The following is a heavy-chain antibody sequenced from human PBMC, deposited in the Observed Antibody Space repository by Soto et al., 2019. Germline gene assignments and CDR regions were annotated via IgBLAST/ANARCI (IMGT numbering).Heavy chain of an antibody. CDR3: AKDLDYDSSGYPGY. J-gene: IGHJ4*02. Sequence: GSLRLSCAASGFTFSSYGMHWVRQAPGKRLEWVAVISYDGSNKYYAESGKGPFTISRDNSKHTLYLHMNSLRAEDMAVYYCAKDLDYDSSGYPGYWGQGTLVTVSS. CDR2: ISYDGSNK. D-gene: IGHD3-22*01. V-gene: IGHV3-30*18. CDR1: GFTFSSYG.